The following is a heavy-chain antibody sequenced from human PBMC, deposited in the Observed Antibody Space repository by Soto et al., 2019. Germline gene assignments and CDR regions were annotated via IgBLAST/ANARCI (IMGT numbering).Heavy chain of an antibody. D-gene: IGHD3-10*01. CDR1: GFTFDDYG. J-gene: IGHJ4*02. Sequence: GGSLRLSCAASGFTFDDYGMSWVRQAPGKGLEWVSGINWNGGSTGYADSVKGRFTISRDNAKNSLYLQMNSLRAEDTALYYCARDPWYYGSGSYYNGWGQGTLVTVS. CDR3: ARDPWYYGSGSYYNG. CDR2: INWNGGST. V-gene: IGHV3-20*04.